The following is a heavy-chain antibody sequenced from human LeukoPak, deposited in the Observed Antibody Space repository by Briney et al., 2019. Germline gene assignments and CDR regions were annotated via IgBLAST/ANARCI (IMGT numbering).Heavy chain of an antibody. CDR1: GYTFTRYY. Sequence: ASVTVSFTSSGYTFTRYYMHWVRQAPGQGLEWMGWINPNSGGTNYAQKFQGRVTMTRDTSISTAYMELSRLRSDDTAVYYCARDLVGAIEGLDYWGQGTLVTVSS. CDR3: ARDLVGAIEGLDY. J-gene: IGHJ4*02. D-gene: IGHD1-26*01. V-gene: IGHV1-2*02. CDR2: INPNSGGT.